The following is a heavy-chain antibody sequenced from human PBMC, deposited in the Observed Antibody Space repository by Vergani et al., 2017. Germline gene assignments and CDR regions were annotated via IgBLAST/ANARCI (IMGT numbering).Heavy chain of an antibody. CDR1: GYSFTSYW. J-gene: IGHJ4*02. D-gene: IGHD3-10*01. Sequence: EVQLVQSGAEVKTPGESLKISCKGSGYSFTSYWIGWVRQMPGKGLEWMGLIYPGDSDTRYSPSFQGQVSISADKSISTAYLQWCSLKASDTAMYYCARSPNVLLWFGEDGGQGTLVTVSS. V-gene: IGHV5-51*01. CDR2: IYPGDSDT. CDR3: ARSPNVLLWFGED.